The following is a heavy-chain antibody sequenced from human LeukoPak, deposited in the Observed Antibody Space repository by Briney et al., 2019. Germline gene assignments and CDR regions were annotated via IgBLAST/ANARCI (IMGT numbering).Heavy chain of an antibody. CDR1: GGSISSYY. V-gene: IGHV4-59*01. CDR2: VYYSGST. Sequence: SETLSLTCTGSGGSISSYYWSWIRQPPGKGLEWIGYVYYSGSTNYNPSLKSRVTISVDTSKNQFSLKLSSVTAADTAVYHCARDSRTTTAFDIWGQGTMVAVSS. J-gene: IGHJ3*02. CDR3: ARDSRTTTAFDI. D-gene: IGHD1-1*01.